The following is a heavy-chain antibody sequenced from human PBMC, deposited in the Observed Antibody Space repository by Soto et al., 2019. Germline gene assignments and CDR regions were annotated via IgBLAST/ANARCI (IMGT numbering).Heavy chain of an antibody. CDR2: INPNSGGT. CDR3: ARYNWNDGENWFDP. Sequence: QVQLVQSGAEVRKPGASVKVSCKASGYTFTGYYMHWVRQAPGQGLEWMEWINPNSGGTNYAQKFQGRVTMTRDTSISTAYMELSRLRSDDTAVYYCARYNWNDGENWFDPWGQGTLVTVSS. D-gene: IGHD1-1*01. J-gene: IGHJ5*02. CDR1: GYTFTGYY. V-gene: IGHV1-2*02.